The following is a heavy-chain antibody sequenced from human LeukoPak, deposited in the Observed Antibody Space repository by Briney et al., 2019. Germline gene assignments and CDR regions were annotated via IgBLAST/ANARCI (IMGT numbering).Heavy chain of an antibody. D-gene: IGHD6-19*01. CDR3: ARIRIRTIVVGRSEAAGTLGY. V-gene: IGHV4-39*07. Sequence: SETLSLTCTVSGGSISSSTYYWGWIRQPPGKGLEWIGSIYYSGSTYYNPSLKSRVTISVDTSKNQFSLKLSSVTAADTAVYYCARIRIRTIVVGRSEAAGTLGYWGQGTLVTVSS. CDR2: IYYSGST. CDR1: GGSISSSTYY. J-gene: IGHJ4*02.